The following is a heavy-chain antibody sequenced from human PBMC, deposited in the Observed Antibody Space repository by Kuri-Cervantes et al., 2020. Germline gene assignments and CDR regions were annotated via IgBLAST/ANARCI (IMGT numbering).Heavy chain of an antibody. J-gene: IGHJ3*02. V-gene: IGHV1-69*13. D-gene: IGHD6-6*01. CDR2: IIPIFGTA. Sequence: SVKVSCKASGGTFSSYAISWVRQASGQGLEWMGGIIPIFGTANYAQKFQGRVTITVDESTSTAYMELSSLRSEDTAVYYCAREDGSSSVAFDIWGQGTMVTVSS. CDR3: AREDGSSSVAFDI. CDR1: GGTFSSYA.